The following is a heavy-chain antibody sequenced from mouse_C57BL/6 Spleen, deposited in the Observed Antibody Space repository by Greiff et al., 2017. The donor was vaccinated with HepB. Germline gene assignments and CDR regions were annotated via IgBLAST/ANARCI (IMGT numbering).Heavy chain of an antibody. J-gene: IGHJ2*01. V-gene: IGHV1-64*01. Sequence: QVQLQQPGAELVKPGASVKLSCKASGYTFTSYWMHWVKQRPGQGLEWIGMIHPNSGSTNYNEKFKSKATLTVDKSSSTAYMHLSSLTSEDSAVYYCASPITTVVSYYFDYWGQGTTLTVSS. CDR3: ASPITTVVSYYFDY. D-gene: IGHD1-1*01. CDR1: GYTFTSYW. CDR2: IHPNSGST.